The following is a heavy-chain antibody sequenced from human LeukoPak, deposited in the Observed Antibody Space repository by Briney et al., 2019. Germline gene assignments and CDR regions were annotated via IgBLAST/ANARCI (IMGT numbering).Heavy chain of an antibody. CDR1: GFTFSSYW. CDR2: ISYDGSNK. Sequence: GGSLRLSCAASGFTFSSYWMHWVRQAPGKGLEWVAMISYDGSNKYYADSVKGRFTISRDNSKNTLYLQMNSLETEDTAVYYCAKDYYGSGSSSCGMDVWGQGTTVTVSS. J-gene: IGHJ6*02. CDR3: AKDYYGSGSSSCGMDV. V-gene: IGHV3-30*18. D-gene: IGHD3-10*01.